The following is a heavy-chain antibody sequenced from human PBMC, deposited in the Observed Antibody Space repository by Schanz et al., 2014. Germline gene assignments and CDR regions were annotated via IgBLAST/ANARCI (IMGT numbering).Heavy chain of an antibody. CDR1: GGTFSSYG. CDR2: INGYNGHT. D-gene: IGHD6-19*01. V-gene: IGHV1-18*01. CDR3: ARLSVAGRPHVNYWYFDL. J-gene: IGHJ2*01. Sequence: QVQLVQSGAEVKKPGSSVKVSCKASGGTFSSYGITWVRQAPGQGLEWMGWINGYNGHTLYAQKFQGRVTMTTDTSTSTSFREPRSLRSGDTAVYYCARLSVAGRPHVNYWYFDLWGRGTLVTVSS.